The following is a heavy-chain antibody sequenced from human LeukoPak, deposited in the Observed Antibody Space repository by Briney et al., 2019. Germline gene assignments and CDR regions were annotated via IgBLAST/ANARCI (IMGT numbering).Heavy chain of an antibody. CDR2: IYHSGST. D-gene: IGHD3-10*01. CDR3: ARTPYYYGSGSYYSAYYFDY. J-gene: IGHJ4*02. Sequence: PSETLSLTCTVSGYSISSGYYWGWIRQPPGRGLEWIGSIYHSGSTYYNPSLKSRVTISVDTSKNQFSLKLSSVTAADTAVYYCARTPYYYGSGSYYSAYYFDYWGQGTLVTVSS. CDR1: GYSISSGYY. V-gene: IGHV4-38-2*02.